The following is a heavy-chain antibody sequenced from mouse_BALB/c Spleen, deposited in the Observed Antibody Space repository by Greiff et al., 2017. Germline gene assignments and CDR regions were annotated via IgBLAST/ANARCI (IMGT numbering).Heavy chain of an antibody. CDR3: VRGLGGFAY. J-gene: IGHJ3*01. CDR2: IRSKSNNYAT. D-gene: IGHD4-1*01. Sequence: GGGLVQPKGSLKLSCAASGFTFNTNAMNWVRQAPGKGLEWLARIRSKSNNYATYYADSVKDRFTISRDDSQSMLYLQMNNLKTEDTAMYYCVRGLGGFAYWGQGTLVTVSA. V-gene: IGHV10S3*01. CDR1: GFTFNTNA.